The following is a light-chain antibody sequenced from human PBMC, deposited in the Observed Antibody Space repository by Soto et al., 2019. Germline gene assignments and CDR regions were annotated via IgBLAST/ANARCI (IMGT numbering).Light chain of an antibody. CDR1: SSDVGAYNY. V-gene: IGLV2-11*01. CDR3: CSYAGNSVV. Sequence: QSALTQPRSMSGSPGQSVTISCTGTSSDVGAYNYVSWYQQHPGKAPKLMISDVSKRPSGVPDRFSGSKSGNTASLTVSGLQAEDEADYYCCSYAGNSVVFGGGTKLTVL. J-gene: IGLJ2*01. CDR2: DVS.